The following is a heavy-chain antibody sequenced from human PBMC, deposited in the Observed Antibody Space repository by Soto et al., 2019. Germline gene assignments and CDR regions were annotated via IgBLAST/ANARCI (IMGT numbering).Heavy chain of an antibody. CDR3: ASGVMALPAARPRGLWVDL. J-gene: IGHJ5*02. CDR1: RWSLSSFS. Sequence: QVQLQQWGAGLLKPSETLSLTCAVYRWSLSSFSWGWIRQSPGTGLVCIGDINQSGRTKSNPSLKSRATIALDTSDYQACVTLSAVTAADTGVYYRASGVMALPAARPRGLWVDLWGQGALGTVSS. CDR2: INQSGRT. V-gene: IGHV4-34*01. D-gene: IGHD2-2*01.